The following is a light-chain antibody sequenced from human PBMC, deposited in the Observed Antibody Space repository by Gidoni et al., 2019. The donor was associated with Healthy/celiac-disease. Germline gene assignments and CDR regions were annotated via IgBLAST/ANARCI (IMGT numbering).Light chain of an antibody. CDR2: DAS. V-gene: IGLV3-21*02. CDR1: NIGSKS. J-gene: IGLJ2*01. Sequence: SYVLPQPHSVSGAPGQTARITCGGNNIGSKSVHWYQQKPGQAPVLVVYDASARPSGIPERFSGSNSGNTATLTISRVEAGDEADYYCQVWDSSSVVFGGGTKLTVL. CDR3: QVWDSSSVV.